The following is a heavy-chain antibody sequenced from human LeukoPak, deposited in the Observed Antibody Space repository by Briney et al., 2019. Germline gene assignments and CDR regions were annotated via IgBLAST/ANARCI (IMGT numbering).Heavy chain of an antibody. CDR3: ARRRGSGTQLWKYDAFDI. CDR2: MHYSGSS. Sequence: PSETLSLTCTVSGDSISSYYCSWIRQSPGKGLEWIGYMHYSGSSDYNPSLRSRVTISVDTSKNQFSLNLRSVTAADTGVYYCARRRGSGTQLWKYDAFDIWGQGTLVTVSS. CDR1: GDSISSYY. D-gene: IGHD5-18*01. V-gene: IGHV4-59*01. J-gene: IGHJ3*02.